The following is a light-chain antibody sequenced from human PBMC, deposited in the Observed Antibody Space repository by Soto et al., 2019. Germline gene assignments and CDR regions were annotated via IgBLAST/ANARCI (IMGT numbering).Light chain of an antibody. CDR1: QSISSW. CDR2: KAS. Sequence: DIQMTQSPSTLSASVGDRVTITCRASQSISSWLAWYQQKPGKAPKLLIYKASSIDSGVPSRFSGSGSGTEFTLTISRLQPDDSATYYCQQYNSYSGTFGQGTKLEIK. J-gene: IGKJ1*01. CDR3: QQYNSYSGT. V-gene: IGKV1-5*03.